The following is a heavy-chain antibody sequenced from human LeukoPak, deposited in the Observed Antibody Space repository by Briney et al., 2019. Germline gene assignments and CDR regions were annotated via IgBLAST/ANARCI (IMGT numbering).Heavy chain of an antibody. CDR3: ARERDAAFDI. Sequence: GGSPRLSCAASGFTFSNHWMHWVRQAPGKGLVWVSRINSDGRRTSYADSVKGRFTISRDNAKNTLDVQMNSLRAEDTAVYYCARERDAAFDIWGQGTMVTVSS. CDR1: GFTFSNHW. D-gene: IGHD5-24*01. CDR2: INSDGRRT. V-gene: IGHV3-74*01. J-gene: IGHJ3*02.